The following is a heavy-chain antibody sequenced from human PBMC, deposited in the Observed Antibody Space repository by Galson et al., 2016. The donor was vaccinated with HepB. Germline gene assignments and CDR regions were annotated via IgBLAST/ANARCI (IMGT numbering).Heavy chain of an antibody. CDR3: ARDRSRFSSGYYTGARDVFAI. V-gene: IGHV3-21*01. CDR2: ISSSSAYV. CDR1: GFSFSTYT. J-gene: IGHJ3*02. Sequence: SLRLSCAASGFSFSTYTMNWVRQAPGKGLEWISYISSSSAYVDYADSVEGRFTISRENAKNSLYLQMSSLLAEDTAVYYCARDRSRFSSGYYTGARDVFAIWGQGTVVTVSS. D-gene: IGHD3-3*01.